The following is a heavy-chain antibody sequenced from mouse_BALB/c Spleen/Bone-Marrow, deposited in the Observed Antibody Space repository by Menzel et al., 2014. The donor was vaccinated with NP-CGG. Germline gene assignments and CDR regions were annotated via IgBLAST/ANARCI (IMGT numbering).Heavy chain of an antibody. CDR2: ISNGGGST. J-gene: IGHJ3*01. D-gene: IGHD2-4*01. CDR1: GFTFSDYY. CDR3: ARHNYDETWFAY. V-gene: IGHV5-12*02. Sequence: EVKVVESGGGLVQPGGSLKLSCATSGFTFSDYYMYWVRQTPEKRLEWVTYISNGGGSTYYPDTAKGRFTISRDNAKNTLYLQMSRLKSEDTAMYYCARHNYDETWFAYWVQGTLVTVSA.